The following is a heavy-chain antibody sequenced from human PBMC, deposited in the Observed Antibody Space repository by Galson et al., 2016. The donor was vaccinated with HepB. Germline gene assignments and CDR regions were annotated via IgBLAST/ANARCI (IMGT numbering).Heavy chain of an antibody. J-gene: IGHJ3*02. CDR3: ASDSRKSNWPEAYNI. D-gene: IGHD1-14*01. V-gene: IGHV3-53*01. CDR1: GLSVNNYY. CDR2: LYTGGTT. Sequence: FLRLSCPASGLSVNNYYMTRSRQAPGMGLECVSVLYTGGTTLYADSGKGRFTISSDNSKNEVYLQMNNLRGDDTAVYFCASDSRKSNWPEAYNIWGQGAMVTVSS.